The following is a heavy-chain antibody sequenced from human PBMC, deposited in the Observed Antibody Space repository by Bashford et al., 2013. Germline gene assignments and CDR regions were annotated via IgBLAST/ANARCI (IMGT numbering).Heavy chain of an antibody. CDR2: ISNNGMSS. D-gene: IGHD3-16*01. J-gene: IGHJ4*02. CDR1: GFTFSDHY. V-gene: IGHV3-11*01. CDR3: ARDTGMGIRQFGFDY. Sequence: GGSLRLSCAASGFTFSDHYMSWIRQAPGKGLEWVSYISNNGMSSYQADSVQGRFTVSRDNAKNSLYLQLNSLRVEDTAVYYCARDTGMGIRQFGFDYWGQGTLVTVSS.